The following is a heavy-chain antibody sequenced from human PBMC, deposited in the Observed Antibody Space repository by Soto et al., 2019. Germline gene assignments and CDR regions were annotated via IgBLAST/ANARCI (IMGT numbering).Heavy chain of an antibody. J-gene: IGHJ6*02. D-gene: IGHD3-16*02. CDR3: ARDDRNYHYYYGMDV. CDR1: GGAVSSGSYY. V-gene: IGHV4-61*01. Sequence: SETLSLTCTVSGGAVSSGSYYWSWIRQPPGKGLEWIGYIYYSGGTNYNPSLKSRVTISVDTSKNQFSLKLSSVTAADTAVYYCARDDRNYHYYYGMDVWGQGTTV. CDR2: IYYSGGT.